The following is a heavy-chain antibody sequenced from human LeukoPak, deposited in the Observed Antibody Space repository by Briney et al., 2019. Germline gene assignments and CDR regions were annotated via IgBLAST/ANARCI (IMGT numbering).Heavy chain of an antibody. CDR2: IYPGDSDT. CDR1: GSIFSSYW. D-gene: IGHD2-2*02. J-gene: IGHJ3*02. V-gene: IGHV5-51*01. Sequence: GESLKISCIGSGSIFSSYWIGCVRQMPGKGLEWMGTIYPGDSDTRYSPSFQGQVTISADKSISTAYLQWSSLKASDTAMYYCARIPLRAYDIWGQGTMVTVSS. CDR3: ARIPLRAYDI.